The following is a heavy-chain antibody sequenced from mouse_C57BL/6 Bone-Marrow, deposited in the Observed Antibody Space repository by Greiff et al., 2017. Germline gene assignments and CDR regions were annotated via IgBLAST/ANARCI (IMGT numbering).Heavy chain of an antibody. D-gene: IGHD2-3*01. J-gene: IGHJ2*01. CDR1: GFNINDDY. CDR3: SSFDGNYFDC. CDR2: IDPTIGDT. Sequence: EVKLVESGAELVRPGASVKLSCTASGFNINDDYIHWVKQRPEPGLEWIGWIDPTIGDTESASKFQGTAHITSDTSSNTAYLQLSSLTSEDTAVYYCSSFDGNYFDCWGQGTPLTVAS. V-gene: IGHV14-4*01.